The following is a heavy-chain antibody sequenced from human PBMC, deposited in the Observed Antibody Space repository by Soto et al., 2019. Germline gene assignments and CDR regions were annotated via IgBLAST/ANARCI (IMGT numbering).Heavy chain of an antibody. Sequence: QVQRVQYGAEVKKPGSSVKVSCKASGGTFSSYAISWVRQAPGQGLEWMGGIIPIFGTANYAQKFQGRVTITADESTSTAYMELSSLRSEDTAVYYCARGRSMVRGVNYYYGMDVWGQGTTVTVSS. CDR3: ARGRSMVRGVNYYYGMDV. CDR2: IIPIFGTA. D-gene: IGHD3-10*01. CDR1: GGTFSSYA. V-gene: IGHV1-69*12. J-gene: IGHJ6*02.